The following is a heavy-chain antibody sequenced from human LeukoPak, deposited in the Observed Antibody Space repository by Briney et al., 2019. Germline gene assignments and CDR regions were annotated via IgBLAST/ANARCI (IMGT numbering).Heavy chain of an antibody. CDR2: FTGSGGST. V-gene: IGHV3-23*01. J-gene: IGHJ3*02. D-gene: IGHD1-26*01. CDR1: GFTFSNYA. CDR3: AKQVGATTNDAFDI. Sequence: GGSQRLSCAASGFTFSNYAMTWVRQAPGKGLEWVSTFTGSGGSTYYADSVKGRFTISRDNSKNTLYLQMNSLRAEDTAVYYCAKQVGATTNDAFDIWGQGTMVTVSS.